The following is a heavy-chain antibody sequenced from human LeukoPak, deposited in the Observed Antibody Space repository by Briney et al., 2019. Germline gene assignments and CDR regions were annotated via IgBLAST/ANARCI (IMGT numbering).Heavy chain of an antibody. CDR2: ISGSGGGT. V-gene: IGHV3-23*01. Sequence: GGSLRLSCAASGFTFSSYAMSWVRQAPGKGLEWVSTISGSGGGTYYADSVKGRFTISRDNSKNTLYLQMNSLRAEDTAVYYCAKMVGSSGWYPFDYWGQGTLVTVSS. J-gene: IGHJ4*02. D-gene: IGHD6-19*01. CDR1: GFTFSSYA. CDR3: AKMVGSSGWYPFDY.